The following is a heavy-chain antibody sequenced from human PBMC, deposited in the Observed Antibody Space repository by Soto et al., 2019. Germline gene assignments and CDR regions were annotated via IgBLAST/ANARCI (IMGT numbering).Heavy chain of an antibody. CDR3: AKDSGYCSGGSCYGVDD. J-gene: IGHJ4*02. D-gene: IGHD2-15*01. CDR2: ISWDGSSA. CDR1: GFTFHGYT. Sequence: GGSLRLSCAASGFTFHGYTMHWVRQAPGKGLEWVSLISWDGSSANYADSVKGRFTISRDNSKNSLFLQMNSLRTEDTALYYCAKDSGYCSGGSCYGVDDWGQGTLVTVSS. V-gene: IGHV3-43*01.